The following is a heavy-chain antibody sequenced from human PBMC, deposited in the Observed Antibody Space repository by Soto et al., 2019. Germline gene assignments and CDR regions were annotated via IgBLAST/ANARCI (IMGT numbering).Heavy chain of an antibody. CDR3: ARAPGDSGNYYGFFDY. CDR1: GFTFSSYN. V-gene: IGHV3-48*02. D-gene: IGHD1-26*01. CDR2: ISSSSSTI. J-gene: IGHJ4*02. Sequence: EVRLVESGGGLVQPGGSLRLSCEASGFTFSSYNLNWVRQAPGKGLEWVSYISSSSSTIYYADSVKGRFTISRDNAKNSLYLQMSSLRDEDTAVYYCARAPGDSGNYYGFFDYWGQITLVTVSS.